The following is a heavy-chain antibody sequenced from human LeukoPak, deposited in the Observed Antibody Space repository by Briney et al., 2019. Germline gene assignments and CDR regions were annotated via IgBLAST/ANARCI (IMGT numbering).Heavy chain of an antibody. Sequence: GGSLRLSCEASGFTFSTYGMSWVRQAPGKGLEWVSSISSSSSYIHYADSVRGRFTISRDNAKNSLFLQMNSLRGEDTAVYYCARCTTGKTFGSLREIKKSREIDYWGQGTLVTVSS. CDR1: GFTFSTYG. J-gene: IGHJ4*02. CDR3: ARCTTGKTFGSLREIKKSREIDY. V-gene: IGHV3-21*01. CDR2: ISSSSSYI. D-gene: IGHD1-1*01.